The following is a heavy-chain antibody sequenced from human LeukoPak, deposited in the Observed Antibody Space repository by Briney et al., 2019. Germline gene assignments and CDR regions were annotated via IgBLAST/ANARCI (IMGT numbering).Heavy chain of an antibody. D-gene: IGHD4-17*01. CDR3: GRSYYGDFPYYFDY. V-gene: IGHV3-21*01. J-gene: IGHJ4*02. CDR2: ISGSGDRT. CDR1: GFTFRSYV. Sequence: GGSLRLSCAASGFTFRSYVMSWVRQAPGKGLEWLSLISGSGDRTHYADSLKGRFTNSRDSAKNSLSLQTNSLRAEDTAVYYCGRSYYGDFPYYFDYWGQGTLVTVSS.